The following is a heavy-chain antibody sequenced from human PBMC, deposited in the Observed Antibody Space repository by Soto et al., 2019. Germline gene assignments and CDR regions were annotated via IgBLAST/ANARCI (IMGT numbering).Heavy chain of an antibody. CDR1: GGSFSGYY. CDR2: INHSGST. V-gene: IGHV4-34*01. CDR3: ARGSRIVVVPAARNWFDP. D-gene: IGHD2-2*01. J-gene: IGHJ5*02. Sequence: SETLSLTCAVYGGSFSGYYWSWIRQPPGKGLEWIGEINHSGSTNYNPSLKSRVTISVDTSKNQFSLKLSSVTAADTAVYYCARGSRIVVVPAARNWFDPWGQGTLVTVS.